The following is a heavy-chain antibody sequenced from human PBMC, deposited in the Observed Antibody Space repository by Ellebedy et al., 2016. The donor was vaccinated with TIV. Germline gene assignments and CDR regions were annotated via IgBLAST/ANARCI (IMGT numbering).Heavy chain of an antibody. J-gene: IGHJ6*02. V-gene: IGHV1-2*05. Sequence: AASVKVSCKASGYTFTGYYMHWVRPSPGQGLEWMGRINPNNGDTNYAQKFQGRVAMTRDTSISTAYMELSRLTFDDTVIYYCAREVKDRGLDVWGQGTTVTVSS. CDR1: GYTFTGYY. CDR2: INPNNGDT. CDR3: AREVKDRGLDV.